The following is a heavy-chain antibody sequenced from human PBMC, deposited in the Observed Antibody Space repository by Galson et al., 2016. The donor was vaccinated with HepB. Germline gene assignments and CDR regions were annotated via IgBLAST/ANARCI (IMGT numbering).Heavy chain of an antibody. CDR2: IYSGGST. CDR1: GFTVSSNY. D-gene: IGHD6-13*01. Sequence: SLRLSCAASGFTVSSNYMSWVRQAPGKGLEWVSVIYSGGSTYYADSAKGRFTISRDNSKNTLYLQMNSLRAEDTAVYYCAREGVAAAGGRGYNWFDPWGQGTLVTVSS. V-gene: IGHV3-66*01. CDR3: AREGVAAAGGRGYNWFDP. J-gene: IGHJ5*02.